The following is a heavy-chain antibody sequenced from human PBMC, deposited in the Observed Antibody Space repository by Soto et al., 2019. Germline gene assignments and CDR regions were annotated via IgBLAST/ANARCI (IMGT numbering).Heavy chain of an antibody. D-gene: IGHD6-19*01. CDR3: ARDGFPSSGWYLGYYYYGMDV. J-gene: IGHJ6*02. CDR1: GYTFTSYG. CDR2: ISAYNGNT. V-gene: IGHV1-18*01. Sequence: QVQLVQSGAEVKKPGASVKVSCKASGYTFTSYGISWVRQAPGQGLEWMGWISAYNGNTNYAQKLQGRVTMTTDTSTSTAYMELRSLGSDDTAVYYCARDGFPSSGWYLGYYYYGMDVWGQGTTVTVSS.